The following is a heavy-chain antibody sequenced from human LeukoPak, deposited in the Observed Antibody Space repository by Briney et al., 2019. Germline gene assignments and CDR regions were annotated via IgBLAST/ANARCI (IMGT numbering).Heavy chain of an antibody. CDR3: ARRRAGLRRDLWFDP. CDR2: IYYSGNT. CDR1: GFTFSSYG. D-gene: IGHD2-15*01. V-gene: IGHV4-39*01. Sequence: PGGSLRLSCAASGFTFSSYGMHWVRQAPGKGLEWIGSIYYSGNTYYNASLKSQVSISIDTSKNQFSLRLTSVTAADTAVYYCARRRAGLRRDLWFDPWGQGALVTVSS. J-gene: IGHJ5*02.